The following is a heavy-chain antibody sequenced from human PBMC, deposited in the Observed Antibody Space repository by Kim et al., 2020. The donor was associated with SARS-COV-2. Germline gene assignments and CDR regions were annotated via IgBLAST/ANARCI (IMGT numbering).Heavy chain of an antibody. CDR2: GTT. CDR3: TRGVRGYEI. J-gene: IGHJ4*02. V-gene: IGHV3-49*02. Sequence: GTTEDAASVKGRFTISRDDSKSIAYLQMNSLKTEDTAVYYCTRGVRGYEIWGQGTLVTVSS. D-gene: IGHD5-12*01.